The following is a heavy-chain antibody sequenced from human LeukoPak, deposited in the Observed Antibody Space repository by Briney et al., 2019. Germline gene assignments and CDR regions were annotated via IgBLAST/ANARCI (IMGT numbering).Heavy chain of an antibody. D-gene: IGHD3-10*01. CDR3: ARAPPGASRHMGIDY. J-gene: IGHJ4*02. CDR1: GGTFSSFA. Sequence: SVKVSCKASGGTFSSFAISWVRQAPGQGLEWMGGIIPIFGTANYAQKFQGRVTITADESTSTAYMELSSLRSEDTAVYYCARAPPGASRHMGIDYWGQGTLVTVSS. V-gene: IGHV1-69*13. CDR2: IIPIFGTA.